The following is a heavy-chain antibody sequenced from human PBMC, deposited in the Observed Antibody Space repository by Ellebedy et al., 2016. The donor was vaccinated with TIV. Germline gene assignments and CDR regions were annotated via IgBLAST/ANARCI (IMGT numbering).Heavy chain of an antibody. D-gene: IGHD2-8*01. CDR3: ATDQRGVLDAFDI. CDR1: GDTFSSYA. J-gene: IGHJ3*02. Sequence: SVKVSXXASGDTFSSYAISWVRQAPGQGLEWMGRIIPMVGIGNYAQKFQGRVTMTEDTSTDTAYMELSSLRSEDTAVYYCATDQRGVLDAFDIWGQGTMVTVSS. V-gene: IGHV1-69*04. CDR2: IIPMVGIG.